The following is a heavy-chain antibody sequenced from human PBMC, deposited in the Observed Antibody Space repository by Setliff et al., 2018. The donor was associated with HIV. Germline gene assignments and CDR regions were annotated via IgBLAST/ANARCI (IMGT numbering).Heavy chain of an antibody. Sequence: GSLRLSCAASGFTFSSYAMHWLRQAPGKGLEWVAVISPDETKKYYADSVKGRFSVSRDNTKKTVYLQMNSLRAEDTAVYCCARSKGHLYYDDDTGYVLRAFDIWGQGTMVTVSS. D-gene: IGHD3-22*01. CDR1: GFTFSSYA. CDR2: ISPDETKK. J-gene: IGHJ3*02. CDR3: ARSKGHLYYDDDTGYVLRAFDI. V-gene: IGHV3-30*04.